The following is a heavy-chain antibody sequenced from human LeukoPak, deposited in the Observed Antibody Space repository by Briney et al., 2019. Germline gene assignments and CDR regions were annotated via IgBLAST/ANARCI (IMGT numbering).Heavy chain of an antibody. CDR1: GGSISSYS. Sequence: SETLSFTCTVSGGSISSYSWSWIRQPPGKGLECIGYIYYTGSTNYNPSLQSRVTISVDTPKNQFSLKLSSVTAADTAVYYCARGRIAVALYYGMDVWGHGTTVTVFS. CDR2: IYYTGST. D-gene: IGHD6-19*01. J-gene: IGHJ6*02. CDR3: ARGRIAVALYYGMDV. V-gene: IGHV4-59*01.